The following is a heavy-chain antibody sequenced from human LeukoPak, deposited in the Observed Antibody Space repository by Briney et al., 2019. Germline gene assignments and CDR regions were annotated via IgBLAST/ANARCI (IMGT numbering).Heavy chain of an antibody. CDR3: ARAPTSTIAVADYYYMDV. D-gene: IGHD6-19*01. Sequence: SVKVSCKASGYTFTSYGISWVRQAPGQGLEWMGIINPSGGSTSYAQKFQGRVTMTRDMSTSTVYMELSSLRSEDTAVYYCARAPTSTIAVADYYYMDVWGKGTTVTVSS. V-gene: IGHV1-46*01. J-gene: IGHJ6*03. CDR2: INPSGGST. CDR1: GYTFTSYG.